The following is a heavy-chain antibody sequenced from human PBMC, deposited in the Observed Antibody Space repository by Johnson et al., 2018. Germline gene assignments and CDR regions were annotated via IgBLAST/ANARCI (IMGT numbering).Heavy chain of an antibody. D-gene: IGHD6-13*01. Sequence: VQSGGSLRLSCAASGFTFSSYAMSWVRQAPGKGLEWVSGISGSGGGTYYADSVKGRFTISRDNAKNSLYRQMNSLRAEDTAVYYCARDSSWYGSGTDYWGQGTLVTVSS. J-gene: IGHJ4*02. CDR1: GFTFSSYA. V-gene: IGHV3-23*01. CDR3: ARDSSWYGSGTDY. CDR2: ISGSGGGT.